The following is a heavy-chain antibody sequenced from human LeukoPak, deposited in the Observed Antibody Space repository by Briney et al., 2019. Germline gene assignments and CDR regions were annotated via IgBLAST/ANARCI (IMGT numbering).Heavy chain of an antibody. D-gene: IGHD2-8*01. V-gene: IGHV4-61*02. Sequence: PSETLSLTCTVAGFSISSGSYYWSWIRQPAGKGLELIGRIYTSGYANYNPSIKSRITISVDTSKDQFSLKLSSVTAADTAVYYCARDIPLYCTNGVCPFSDYYYYMDVWGKGTTVTVSS. J-gene: IGHJ6*03. CDR2: IYTSGYA. CDR3: ARDIPLYCTNGVCPFSDYYYYMDV. CDR1: GFSISSGSYY.